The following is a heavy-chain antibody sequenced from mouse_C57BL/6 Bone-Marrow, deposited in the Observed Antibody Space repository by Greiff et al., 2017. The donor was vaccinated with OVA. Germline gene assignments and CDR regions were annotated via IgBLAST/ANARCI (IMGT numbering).Heavy chain of an antibody. D-gene: IGHD1-2*01. CDR2: ISSGGDYI. Sequence: EVQLVESGEGLVKPGGSLKLSCAASGFTFSSYAMSWVRQTPEKRLEWVAYISSGGDYIYYADTVKGRFTISRDNARNTLYLQMSSLKSEDTAIYYCTRDPLHYCGIYYAMDYWGQGTSVTVSS. V-gene: IGHV5-9-1*02. J-gene: IGHJ4*01. CDR1: GFTFSSYA. CDR3: TRDPLHYCGIYYAMDY.